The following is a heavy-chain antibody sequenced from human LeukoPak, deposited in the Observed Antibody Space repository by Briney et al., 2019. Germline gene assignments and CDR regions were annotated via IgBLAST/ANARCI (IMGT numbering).Heavy chain of an antibody. J-gene: IGHJ5*02. CDR1: GGSISSSSYY. D-gene: IGHD6-13*01. CDR3: ARRDSSSTRQNWFDP. Sequence: PSETLSLTCTVSGGSISSSSYYWGWIRQPPGKGLEWIGSIYYSGSTYYNPSLKSRVTISVDTSKNQFSLKLSSVTAADTAVYYCARRDSSSTRQNWFDPWGQGTLVTVSS. V-gene: IGHV4-39*01. CDR2: IYYSGST.